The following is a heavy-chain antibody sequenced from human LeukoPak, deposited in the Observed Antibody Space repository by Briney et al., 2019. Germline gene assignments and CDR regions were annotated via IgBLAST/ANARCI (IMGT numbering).Heavy chain of an antibody. J-gene: IGHJ2*01. CDR2: IYYSGST. CDR3: AKDLGSGMRYFDL. D-gene: IGHD3-10*01. Sequence: PSETLSLTCTVSGGTISSYYWNWIRQPPGKGLEWIGYIYYSGSTNYNPSLKSRVSISVDTSKNQFSLKLSSVTAADTAVYYCAKDLGSGMRYFDLWGRGTLVTVSS. CDR1: GGTISSYY. V-gene: IGHV4-59*01.